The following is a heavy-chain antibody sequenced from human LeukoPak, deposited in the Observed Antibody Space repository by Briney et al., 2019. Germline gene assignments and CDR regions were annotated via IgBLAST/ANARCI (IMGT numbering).Heavy chain of an antibody. CDR3: TFNLGSGSYAFDI. J-gene: IGHJ3*02. D-gene: IGHD3-10*01. CDR2: IYYSGST. CDR1: GGSISSSSYY. V-gene: IGHV4-39*07. Sequence: SETLSLTCTVSGGSISSSSYYWGWIRQPPGKGLEWIGSIYYSGSTYYNPSLKSRVTISEDTSKNQFSLKLSSVTAADTAVYYCTFNLGSGSYAFDIWGQGTMVTVSS.